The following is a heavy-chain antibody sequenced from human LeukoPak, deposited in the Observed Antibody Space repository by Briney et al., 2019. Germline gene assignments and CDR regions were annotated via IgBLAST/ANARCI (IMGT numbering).Heavy chain of an antibody. CDR3: AMGSGWYYFDY. D-gene: IGHD6-19*01. J-gene: IGHJ4*02. CDR2: IYYSGST. CDR1: GGSISSYY. Sequence: PSETLSLTCTVSGGSISSYYWSWIRQPPGKGLEWIGYIYYSGSTNYNPSLKSRVTISVDTSKNQFSLKLSSVTAADTAVYYCAMGSGWYYFDYWGQGTLVTVSP. V-gene: IGHV4-59*01.